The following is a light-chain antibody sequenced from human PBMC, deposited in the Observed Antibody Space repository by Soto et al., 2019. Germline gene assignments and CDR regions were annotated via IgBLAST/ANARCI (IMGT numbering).Light chain of an antibody. CDR1: QSVSSN. V-gene: IGKV3-20*01. Sequence: EMVLTQSPGTLSLSPGERATLSCRASQSVSSNLAWYQQKPGQAPRLLIYGASSRATGIPDRFSGTGSETDFTLTISRLEPEDFAVYYCQQYDNSPITFGQGTRLE. CDR2: GAS. J-gene: IGKJ5*01. CDR3: QQYDNSPIT.